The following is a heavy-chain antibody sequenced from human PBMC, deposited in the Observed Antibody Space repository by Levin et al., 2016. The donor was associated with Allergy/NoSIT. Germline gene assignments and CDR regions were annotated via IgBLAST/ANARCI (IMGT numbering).Heavy chain of an antibody. V-gene: IGHV3-33*01. CDR2: IWYDGSNK. Sequence: WIRQPPGKGLEWVAVIWYDGSNKYYADSVKGRFTISRDNSKNTLYLQMNSLRAEDTAVYYCARDPRGVGATGPLDPWGPGEPWSPSPQ. CDR3: ARDPRGVGATGPLDP. J-gene: IGHJ5*02. D-gene: IGHD1-26*01.